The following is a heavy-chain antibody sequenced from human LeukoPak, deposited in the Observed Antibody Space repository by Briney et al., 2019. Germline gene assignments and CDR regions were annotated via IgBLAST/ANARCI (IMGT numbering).Heavy chain of an antibody. CDR2: INPSGGST. Sequence: ASVKVSCKASGYTFTSYYMHWVRQAPGQGLEWMGIINPSGGSTSYAQKFQGRVTMTRDMSTSTVYMELSSLRSEDTAVYYCARGAAAAVYYYYYYMDVWGQGTTVTVSS. CDR1: GYTFTSYY. J-gene: IGHJ6*03. CDR3: ARGAAAAVYYYYYYMDV. V-gene: IGHV1-46*01. D-gene: IGHD6-13*01.